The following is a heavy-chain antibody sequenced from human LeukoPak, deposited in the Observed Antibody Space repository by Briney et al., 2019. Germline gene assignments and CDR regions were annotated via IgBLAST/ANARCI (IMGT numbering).Heavy chain of an antibody. CDR2: MNPNSGNT. D-gene: IGHD4-17*01. CDR1: GYTFTSYD. V-gene: IGHV1-8*01. J-gene: IGHJ4*02. Sequence: ASVTVSCKASGYTFTSYDINWVRQATGQGLEWMGWMNPNSGNTGYAQKFQGRVTMTRNTSISTAYMELSSLRSEDTAVYYCATRGNDYGDYEFDYWGQGTLVTVSS. CDR3: ATRGNDYGDYEFDY.